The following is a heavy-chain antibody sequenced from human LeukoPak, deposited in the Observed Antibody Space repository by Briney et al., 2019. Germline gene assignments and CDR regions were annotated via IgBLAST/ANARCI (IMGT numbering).Heavy chain of an antibody. V-gene: IGHV3-23*01. J-gene: IGHJ4*02. Sequence: GGSLRLSCAASGFTFSSYAMSWVRQAPGKGLEWVSAISGSGGSTYYADSVKGRFTISRDNARNSLYLQMNSLRAEDTAVYYCARGGRGTIMIVVAALDYWGQGTLVTVSS. CDR3: ARGGRGTIMIVVAALDY. D-gene: IGHD3-22*01. CDR2: ISGSGGST. CDR1: GFTFSSYA.